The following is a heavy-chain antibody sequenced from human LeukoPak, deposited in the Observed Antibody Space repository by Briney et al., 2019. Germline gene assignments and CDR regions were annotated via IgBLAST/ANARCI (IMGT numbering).Heavy chain of an antibody. CDR3: AKDPRELLRFQYFDY. CDR1: GFTFSSYG. Sequence: GGSQRLSCAASGFTFSSYGMHWVRQAPGKGLEWVAFIRDDGSNKYYADSVKGRFTISRDNSENTLYLQMNSLRTEDTAVYYCAKDPRELLRFQYFDYWGQGTLVTVPS. D-gene: IGHD1-26*01. V-gene: IGHV3-30*02. J-gene: IGHJ4*02. CDR2: IRDDGSNK.